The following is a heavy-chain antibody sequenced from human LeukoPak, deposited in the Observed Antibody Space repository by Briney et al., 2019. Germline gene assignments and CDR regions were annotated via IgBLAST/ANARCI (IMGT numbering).Heavy chain of an antibody. J-gene: IGHJ4*02. Sequence: SETLSLTCAVSGGSISSDGYSWSWIRQPPGKGLEWIGYIYHNGSTYYNPSLKSRVTISVDRSKNQFSLKLSSVTAADTAVYYCARGGVVQQLVENYYFDYWGQGTLVTVSS. V-gene: IGHV4-30-2*01. CDR1: GGSISSDGYS. D-gene: IGHD6-13*01. CDR2: IYHNGST. CDR3: ARGGVVQQLVENYYFDY.